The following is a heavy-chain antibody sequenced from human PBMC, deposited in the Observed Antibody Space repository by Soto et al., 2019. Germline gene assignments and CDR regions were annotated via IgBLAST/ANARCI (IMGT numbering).Heavy chain of an antibody. V-gene: IGHV3-23*01. Sequence: EVQLLESGGGLVQPGGSLRLSCAASGFTFSTYAMSWVRQAPGKGLEWVSTVSGTVDSTYYADSVKGRFTISRDNSKNTLSLQMNSLRVEDTAVYYCAKLGTIMTDFDHWGQGTLDTVSS. D-gene: IGHD3-9*01. CDR1: GFTFSTYA. CDR2: VSGTVDST. CDR3: AKLGTIMTDFDH. J-gene: IGHJ4*02.